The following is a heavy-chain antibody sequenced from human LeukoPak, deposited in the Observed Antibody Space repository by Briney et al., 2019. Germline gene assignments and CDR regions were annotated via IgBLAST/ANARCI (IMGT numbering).Heavy chain of an antibody. CDR2: ISVSGST. D-gene: IGHD3-22*01. J-gene: IGHJ4*02. CDR1: GFTFRSYA. CDR3: AKPAPHNTDYYYGVHFDY. V-gene: IGHV3-23*01. Sequence: PGGSLRLSWAASGFTFRSYAMSWVRQAPGKGLEWVSGISVSGSTYYADSVKGRFTISRDNSKNTLYLQMNSLRAEDTAVYYCAKPAPHNTDYYYGVHFDYWGQGTLVTVSS.